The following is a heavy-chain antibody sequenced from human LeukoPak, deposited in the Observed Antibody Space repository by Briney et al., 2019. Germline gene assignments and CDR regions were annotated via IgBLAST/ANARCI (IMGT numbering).Heavy chain of an antibody. J-gene: IGHJ5*02. CDR3: ARDPGYCSGGSCYSWFDP. CDR1: GGSISSGGYS. CDR2: IYHSGST. D-gene: IGHD2-15*01. V-gene: IGHV4-30-2*01. Sequence: TSETLSLTCAVSGGSISSGGYSWSWIRQPPGKGLEWIGYIYHSGSTYYNPSLKSRVTISVDRSKNQFSLKLSSVTAADTAVYYCARDPGYCSGGSCYSWFDPWGQGTLVTVSS.